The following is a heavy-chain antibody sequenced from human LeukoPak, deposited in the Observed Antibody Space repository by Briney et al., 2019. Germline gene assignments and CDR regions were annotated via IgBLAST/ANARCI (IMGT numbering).Heavy chain of an antibody. CDR3: ARDVIHAVDSDY. Sequence: SETLSLTCTVSGGSISSYYWIWIRQPAGKGLEWIGLIYTSGSNNYNPPRKSRVTMAVDTTKNQFSLKRSSVTAADTAVYYCARDVIHAVDSDYWGQGTLVTVSS. CDR1: GGSISSYY. J-gene: IGHJ4*02. D-gene: IGHD2/OR15-2a*01. V-gene: IGHV4-4*07. CDR2: IYTSGSN.